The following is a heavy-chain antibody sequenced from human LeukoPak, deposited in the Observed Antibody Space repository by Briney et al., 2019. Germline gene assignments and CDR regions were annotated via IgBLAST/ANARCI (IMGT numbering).Heavy chain of an antibody. CDR3: ARGTPTYDFWSGYPGAFDI. CDR2: IIPIFGTA. D-gene: IGHD3-3*01. J-gene: IGHJ3*02. CDR1: GGTFSSYA. V-gene: IGHV1-69*01. Sequence: ASVKVSRKASGGTFSSYAISWVRQAPGQGLEWMGGIIPIFGTANYAQKFQGRVTITADESTSTAYMELSSLRSEDTAVYYCARGTPTYDFWSGYPGAFDIWGQGTMVTVSS.